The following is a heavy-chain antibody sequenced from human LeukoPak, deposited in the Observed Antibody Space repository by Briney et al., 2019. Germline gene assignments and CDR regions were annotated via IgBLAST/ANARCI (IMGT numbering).Heavy chain of an antibody. CDR3: ARVGCSSTSCYTAYYYYGMDV. CDR2: ISYDGSNK. V-gene: IGHV3-30-3*01. J-gene: IGHJ6*02. CDR1: GFTFSSYA. Sequence: GRSLRLSCAASGFTFSSYAMHWVRQAPGKGLGWVAVISYDGSNKYYADSVKGRFTISRDNPKNTLYLQMNSLRAEDTAVYYCARVGCSSTSCYTAYYYYGMDVWGQGTTVTVSS. D-gene: IGHD2-2*02.